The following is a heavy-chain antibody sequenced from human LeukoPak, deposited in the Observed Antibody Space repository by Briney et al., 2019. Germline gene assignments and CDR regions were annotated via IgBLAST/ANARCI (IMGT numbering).Heavy chain of an antibody. CDR2: IYHSGST. Sequence: PSETLSLTCTVSGYSISSGYYWGWIRQPPGKGLEWIGSIYHSGSTYYNPSLKSRVTISVDTSKNQFSLKLSSVTAADTAVYYCARVTGRRFGSPGGAYYFDYWGQGTLVTVSS. D-gene: IGHD3-10*01. J-gene: IGHJ4*02. CDR1: GYSISSGYY. V-gene: IGHV4-38-2*02. CDR3: ARVTGRRFGSPGGAYYFDY.